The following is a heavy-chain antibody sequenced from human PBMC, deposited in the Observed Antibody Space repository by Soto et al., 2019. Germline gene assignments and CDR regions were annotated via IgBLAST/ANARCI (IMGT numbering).Heavy chain of an antibody. CDR3: ARDPAIYSGKFDYGLDV. CDR1: GFTFSNYE. CDR2: IGNRGRTI. D-gene: IGHD4-4*01. Sequence: EVQLVESGGGLVQAGGSLRLFCAASGFTFSNYEMNWVRQAPGKGLEWVSYIGNRGRTIYYADSVKGRFTISRDNAKNSLYLQMNSLRGEDTAVYYCARDPAIYSGKFDYGLDVWGQGTTVTVSS. J-gene: IGHJ6*02. V-gene: IGHV3-48*03.